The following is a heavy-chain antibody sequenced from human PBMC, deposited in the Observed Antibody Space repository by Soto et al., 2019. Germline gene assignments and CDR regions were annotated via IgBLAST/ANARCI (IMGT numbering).Heavy chain of an antibody. CDR1: GGTFSSYA. CDR3: ARDPLYYDILTGYYSVDAFDI. V-gene: IGHV1-69*13. CDR2: IIPIFGTA. J-gene: IGHJ3*02. Sequence: SVKVSCKASGGTFSSYAISWVRQAPGQGLEWMGGIIPIFGTANYAQKFQGRVTITADESTSTAYMELRSLRSDDTAVYYCARDPLYYDILTGYYSVDAFDIWGQVTMVTVSS. D-gene: IGHD3-9*01.